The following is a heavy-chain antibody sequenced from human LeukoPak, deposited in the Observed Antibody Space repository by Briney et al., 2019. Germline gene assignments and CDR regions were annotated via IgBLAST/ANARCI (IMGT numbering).Heavy chain of an antibody. V-gene: IGHV4-59*08. CDR3: ARQGYGGNSLDAFHI. J-gene: IGHJ3*02. CDR1: GGSISSYY. D-gene: IGHD4-23*01. CDR2: IYYSGIT. Sequence: SETLSLTCTVSGGSISSYYWSWIRQPPGKGLEWIGYIYYSGITNYNPSLKSRVSMSVDTSKNHFPLTLTSVTAADTAVYYFARQGYGGNSLDAFHIWGQGTMVTVSS.